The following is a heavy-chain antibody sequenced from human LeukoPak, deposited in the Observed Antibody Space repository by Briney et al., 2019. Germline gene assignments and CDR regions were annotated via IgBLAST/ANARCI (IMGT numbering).Heavy chain of an antibody. CDR2: ISSSSSTI. J-gene: IGHJ4*02. D-gene: IGHD3-10*01. Sequence: GGSLRLSCAASGFTFSSYSMNWVRQAPGKGLEWVSYISSSSSTIYYADSVKGRFTISRDNAKNSLYLQMNSLRAEDTAVYYCARLPYGSGSYYYDYWGQGTLVTVSS. CDR3: ARLPYGSGSYYYDY. V-gene: IGHV3-48*04. CDR1: GFTFSSYS.